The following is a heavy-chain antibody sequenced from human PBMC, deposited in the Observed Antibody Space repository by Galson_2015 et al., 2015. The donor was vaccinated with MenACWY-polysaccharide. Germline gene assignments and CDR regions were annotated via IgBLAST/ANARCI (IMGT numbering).Heavy chain of an antibody. V-gene: IGHV3-74*01. J-gene: IGHJ3*02. D-gene: IGHD1/OR15-1a*01. Sequence: FLRLSCAASGFTFSSNWMHWVRQAPGKGLVWVSLIKSDGSSTSYEDSVKGRFTISRDNTKNTLHLQMNSLRVEDTALYYCARDRTRTVAGALDNWGQGTMVTVSS. CDR2: IKSDGSST. CDR3: ARDRTRTVAGALDN. CDR1: GFTFSSNW.